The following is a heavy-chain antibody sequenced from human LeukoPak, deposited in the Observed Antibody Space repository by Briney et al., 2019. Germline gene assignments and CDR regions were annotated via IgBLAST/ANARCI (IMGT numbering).Heavy chain of an antibody. V-gene: IGHV3-21*01. Sequence: GGSLRLSCAASGFTFSSYSMNWVRQAPGKGLEWVSSISSSSTYIFYADSMKGRFTVSRDNAKNSLYLQMNSLRAGDTAVYYCARWYTETGGDDAFDIWGQGTMVTVSS. J-gene: IGHJ3*02. CDR3: ARWYTETGGDDAFDI. CDR2: ISSSSTYI. D-gene: IGHD1-14*01. CDR1: GFTFSSYS.